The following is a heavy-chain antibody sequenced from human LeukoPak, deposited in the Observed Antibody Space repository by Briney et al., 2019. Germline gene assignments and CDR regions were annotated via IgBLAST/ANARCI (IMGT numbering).Heavy chain of an antibody. D-gene: IGHD3-22*01. CDR1: GGSISSYY. CDR2: IYYSGST. Sequence: PSETLSLTCTVPGGSISSYYWSWIRQPPGKGLEWIGYIYYSGSTNYNPSLKSRVTISVDTSKNQFSLKLSSVTAADTAVYYCARSPGYYYDSSGYFGYWGQGTLVTVSS. V-gene: IGHV4-59*01. CDR3: ARSPGYYYDSSGYFGY. J-gene: IGHJ4*02.